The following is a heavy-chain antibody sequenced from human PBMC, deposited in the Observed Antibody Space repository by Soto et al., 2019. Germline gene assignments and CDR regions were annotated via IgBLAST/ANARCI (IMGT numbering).Heavy chain of an antibody. CDR2: IWYDGSNK. CDR1: GFTFSSYG. V-gene: IGHV3-33*01. D-gene: IGHD3-3*01. J-gene: IGHJ5*02. CDR3: ARESGAPNRYNWFDP. Sequence: PRGSLRLSCAASGFTFSSYGLHWVRQAPGKGLEWVAVIWYDGSNKYYADSVKGRFTISRDNSKNTLYLQMSSLRAEHTAVYYCARESGAPNRYNWFDPWGQGISVTVSS.